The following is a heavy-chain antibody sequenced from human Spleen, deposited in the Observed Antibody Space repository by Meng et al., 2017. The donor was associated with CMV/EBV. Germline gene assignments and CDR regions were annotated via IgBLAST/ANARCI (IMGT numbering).Heavy chain of an antibody. D-gene: IGHD3-3*01. V-gene: IGHV4-61*01. Sequence: SETLSLTCSVSGASVSSGSYYWTWIRQTPAKGLEWIGYIHISGTTNYNPSLESRFTISVDTSKNQFSLKLSSVTAADTAVYYCARDYPHREMFGVVIHYAMDVWGQGTTVTVSS. J-gene: IGHJ6*02. CDR3: ARDYPHREMFGVVIHYAMDV. CDR2: IHISGTT. CDR1: GASVSSGSYY.